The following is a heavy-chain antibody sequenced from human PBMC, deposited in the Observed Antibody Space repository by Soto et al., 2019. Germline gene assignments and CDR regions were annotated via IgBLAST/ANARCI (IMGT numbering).Heavy chain of an antibody. CDR2: ISGSGSTI. CDR3: ARALASGRGLDY. Sequence: EVHLLESGGDLVQPGGSLRLSCAASGFIFSSCPMSWVRQAPGKELEWVSGISGSGSTIFYGDSVRGRFTTSRDNSKNTLCLEMSSLRVEDTAVYYCARALASGRGLDYWGQGTLVTVSS. J-gene: IGHJ4*02. D-gene: IGHD3-10*01. V-gene: IGHV3-23*01. CDR1: GFIFSSCP.